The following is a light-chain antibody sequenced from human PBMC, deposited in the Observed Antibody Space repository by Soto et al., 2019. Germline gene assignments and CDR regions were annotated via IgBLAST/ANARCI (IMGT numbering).Light chain of an antibody. J-gene: IGKJ1*01. CDR3: QHYNTYPWT. Sequence: DIQMTQSPSTLSASVGDRVTITCRASQNISTWLAWYQQKPGKAPKLLISKASSLESGVPSRFSGSGSGTEFTLTISSLQPDDFVSDHCQHYNTYPWTFGQGTKVDIK. CDR2: KAS. V-gene: IGKV1-5*03. CDR1: QNISTW.